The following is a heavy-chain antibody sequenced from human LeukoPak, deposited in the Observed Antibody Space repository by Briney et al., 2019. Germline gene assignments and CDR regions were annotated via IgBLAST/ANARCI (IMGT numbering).Heavy chain of an antibody. CDR1: GYTFTGYY. CDR2: INPNSGGT. V-gene: IGHV1-2*02. J-gene: IGHJ4*02. Sequence: GASVKVSCKASGYTFTGYYMHWVRQAPGQGLEWMGWINPNSGGTNYAQKFQGRVTMTRDTSISTAYMELSRLRSDDTAVYYCARMLGADTAMELDYWGQGTLVTVSS. CDR3: ARMLGADTAMELDY. D-gene: IGHD5-18*01.